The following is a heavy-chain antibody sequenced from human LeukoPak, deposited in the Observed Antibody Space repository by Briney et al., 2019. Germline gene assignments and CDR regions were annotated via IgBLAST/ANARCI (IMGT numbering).Heavy chain of an antibody. Sequence: SETLSLTCTVSGGSISSYYWSWIRQPPGKGLEWIGYIYYSVSTTYNPSLKSRVTMSVDTSKNQFSLNLSSVTAADTAVYYCAREIYDSGGYYDDYWGQGTLVTVSS. CDR1: GGSISSYY. CDR2: IYYSVST. CDR3: AREIYDSGGYYDDY. J-gene: IGHJ4*02. D-gene: IGHD3-22*01. V-gene: IGHV4-59*01.